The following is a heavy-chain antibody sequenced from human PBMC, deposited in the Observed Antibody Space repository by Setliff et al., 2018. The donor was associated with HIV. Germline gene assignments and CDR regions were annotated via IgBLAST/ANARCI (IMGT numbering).Heavy chain of an antibody. CDR2: IYTTSST. CDR3: AKTSVGATGLYAFDI. D-gene: IGHD1-26*01. V-gene: IGHV4-61*05. J-gene: IGHJ3*02. Sequence: PSETLSLTCTVSGGSISSSTYYWGWIRQPPGNGLEWIGHIYTTSSTNYNPSLKSRVTISADTSNNQFSLRLTSMTAADTAVYYCAKTSVGATGLYAFDIWGQGTMVTVSS. CDR1: GGSISSSTYY.